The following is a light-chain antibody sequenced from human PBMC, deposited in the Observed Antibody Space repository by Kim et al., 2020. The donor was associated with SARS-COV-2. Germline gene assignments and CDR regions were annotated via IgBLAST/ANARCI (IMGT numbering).Light chain of an antibody. CDR3: QQENTYPLT. V-gene: IGKV1-5*03. Sequence: GDRFTITFRACETISTSLAWYQQKPGEAPKLLIYKASILEGGVPSRFSGSGSGTEFTLTISSLPPADFASYYCQQENTYPLTFGGGTKV. J-gene: IGKJ4*01. CDR2: KAS. CDR1: ETISTS.